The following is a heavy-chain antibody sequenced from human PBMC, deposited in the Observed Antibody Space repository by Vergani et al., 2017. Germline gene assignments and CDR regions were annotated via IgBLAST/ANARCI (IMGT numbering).Heavy chain of an antibody. CDR1: GFTFSDYY. Sequence: QVQLVESGGGLVKPGGSLRLSCAASGFTFSDYYMSWIRQAPGKGLEWVSYISSSGSTIYYADSVKGRFTIYRDNAKNSLYLQMNSLRAEDTAVYYCARDTHYDFWSGSPGAGHFDYWGQGTLVTVSS. CDR2: ISSSGSTI. CDR3: ARDTHYDFWSGSPGAGHFDY. V-gene: IGHV3-11*01. D-gene: IGHD3-3*01. J-gene: IGHJ4*02.